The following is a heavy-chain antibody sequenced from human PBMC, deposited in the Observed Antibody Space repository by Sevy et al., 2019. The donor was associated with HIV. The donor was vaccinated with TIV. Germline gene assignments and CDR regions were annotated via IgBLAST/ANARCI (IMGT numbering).Heavy chain of an antibody. CDR3: AKDRVRGGASYGMDV. D-gene: IGHD3-10*01. Sequence: GGSLRLSCAASGFTFSSYGMHWVRQAPGKGLEWVAVISYDGSNKYYADSVKGRFTISRDNSKNTRYLQMNSLRAEDTAVYYCAKDRVRGGASYGMDVWGQGTTVTVSS. CDR1: GFTFSSYG. V-gene: IGHV3-30*18. CDR2: ISYDGSNK. J-gene: IGHJ6*01.